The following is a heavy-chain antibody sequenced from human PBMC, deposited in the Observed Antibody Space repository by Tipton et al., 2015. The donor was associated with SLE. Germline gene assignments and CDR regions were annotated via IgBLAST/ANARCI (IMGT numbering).Heavy chain of an antibody. CDR3: ARTLDGRRLFDS. CDR1: GSSINGAFYY. Sequence: TLSLTCSVSGSSINGAFYYWSWIRQPPGKGLEWITYIHYTRGINYNPSLKSRVTISMDTSRNQFSLTLSSVTAADTAVYFCARTLDGRRLFDSWGQGTQVTVSA. CDR2: IHYTRGI. V-gene: IGHV4-61*01. D-gene: IGHD3-16*01. J-gene: IGHJ4*02.